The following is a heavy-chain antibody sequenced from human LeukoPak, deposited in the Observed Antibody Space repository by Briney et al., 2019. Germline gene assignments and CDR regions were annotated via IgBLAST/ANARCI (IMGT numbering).Heavy chain of an antibody. V-gene: IGHV4-34*01. J-gene: IGHJ4*02. CDR3: ARLASYGFIDY. CDR2: IYHSGTT. CDR1: GGSFSGYY. D-gene: IGHD5-18*01. Sequence: SETLSLTCAVYGGSFSGYYWSWIRQPPGKGLEWIGSIYHSGTTYYNTSLQSRVTISVDTSMSHFSLRLSSVTAADTAVYFCARLASYGFIDYWGQGTLVTVSS.